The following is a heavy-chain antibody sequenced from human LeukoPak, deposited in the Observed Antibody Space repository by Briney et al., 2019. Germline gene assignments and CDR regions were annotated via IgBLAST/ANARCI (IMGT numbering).Heavy chain of an antibody. D-gene: IGHD3-9*01. CDR3: ARDDYDILTGYQIVVY. V-gene: IGHV1-69*06. CDR2: IIPIFGTA. CDR1: GGTFSSYA. J-gene: IGHJ4*02. Sequence: GASVKVSCKASGGTFSSYAISWVRQAPGQGLEWMGGIIPIFGTANYAQKFQGRVTITADKSTSTAYMELSSLRSEDTAVYYCARDDYDILTGYQIVVYWGQGTLVTVSS.